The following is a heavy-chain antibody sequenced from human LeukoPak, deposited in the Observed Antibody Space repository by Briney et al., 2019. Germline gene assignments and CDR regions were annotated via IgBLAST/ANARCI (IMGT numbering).Heavy chain of an antibody. J-gene: IGHJ4*02. Sequence: PGGSLRLSCAASGFTFSDYYMSWIRQAPGKGLEWVSYISSSGSTIYYADSVKGRSTISRDNAKDSLYLQMNSLRAEDTAVYYCARDSLFATTSGGSDYWGQGTLVTVSS. V-gene: IGHV3-11*01. CDR2: ISSSGSTI. CDR1: GFTFSDYY. CDR3: ARDSLFATTSGGSDY. D-gene: IGHD3-16*01.